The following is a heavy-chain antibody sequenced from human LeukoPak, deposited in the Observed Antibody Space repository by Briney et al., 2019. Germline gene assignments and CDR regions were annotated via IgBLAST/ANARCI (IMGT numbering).Heavy chain of an antibody. J-gene: IGHJ6*03. CDR2: ISAYNGNT. CDR3: ARDPLSGYYSYYYYYMDV. Sequence: EASVNVSCKASGYTFTSYGISWVRQAPGQGLEWMGWISAYNGNTNYAQKLQGRVTMTTDTSTSTAYMELRSLRSDDTAVYYCARDPLSGYYSYYYYYMDVWGKGTTVTVSS. CDR1: GYTFTSYG. D-gene: IGHD3-22*01. V-gene: IGHV1-18*01.